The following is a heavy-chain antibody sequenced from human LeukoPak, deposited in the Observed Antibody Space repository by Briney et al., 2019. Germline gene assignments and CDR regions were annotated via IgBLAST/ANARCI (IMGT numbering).Heavy chain of an antibody. V-gene: IGHV1-69*13. CDR2: IIPIFGTA. Sequence: SVKVSCKASGGTFSSYAISWVRQAPGQGLEWMGGIIPIFGTANYAQKFQGRVTITADESTSTAYMELSSLRSEDTAVYYCARVVYSNYGYYYYYMDVWGKGTTVTVS. D-gene: IGHD4-11*01. CDR3: ARVVYSNYGYYYYYMDV. CDR1: GGTFSSYA. J-gene: IGHJ6*03.